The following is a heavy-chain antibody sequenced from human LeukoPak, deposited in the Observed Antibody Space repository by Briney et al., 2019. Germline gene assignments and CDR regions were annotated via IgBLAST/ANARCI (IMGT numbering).Heavy chain of an antibody. CDR3: ARNTAMGSNGDY. D-gene: IGHD5-18*01. J-gene: IGHJ4*02. Sequence: ASVKDSCKATGYTFTGYYMHWVRQAPGQGLEWMGWINPNSGGTNYAQKFQGRVTMTRDTSISTAYMELSRLRSDDTAVYYCARNTAMGSNGDYWGQGTLVTVYS. CDR1: GYTFTGYY. CDR2: INPNSGGT. V-gene: IGHV1-2*02.